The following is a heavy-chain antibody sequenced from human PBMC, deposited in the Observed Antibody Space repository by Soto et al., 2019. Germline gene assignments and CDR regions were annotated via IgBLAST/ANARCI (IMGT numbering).Heavy chain of an antibody. CDR2: ISDDGASI. J-gene: IGHJ4*02. V-gene: IGHV3-48*03. D-gene: IGHD5-18*01. CDR3: ARENSVQAWLHHFDH. CDR1: GFSFSSFA. Sequence: GGSLRLSCEASGFSFSSFAMSWVRQAPGRGLEWVSHISDDGASIYYADSLKGRFTISRDNAKNSLSLQMNNLRAEDTAVYYCARENSVQAWLHHFDHWGLGTLVTVSS.